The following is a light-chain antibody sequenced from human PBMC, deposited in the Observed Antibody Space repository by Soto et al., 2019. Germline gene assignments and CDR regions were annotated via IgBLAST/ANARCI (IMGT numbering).Light chain of an antibody. V-gene: IGKV1-5*03. CDR2: KAS. J-gene: IGKJ1*01. Sequence: DIQMTQSPSTLSASVGDRVTITCRASQSISDWLAWYQQEPGKAPKLLIYKASNLESGVPSRFSGSGSGTEFTLTISSLQPDDFATYYCQQYNSYWTFGQGTKVEIK. CDR3: QQYNSYWT. CDR1: QSISDW.